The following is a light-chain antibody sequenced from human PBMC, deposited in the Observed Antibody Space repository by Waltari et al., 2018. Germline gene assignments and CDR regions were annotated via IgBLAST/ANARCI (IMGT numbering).Light chain of an antibody. CDR1: SSDVGSYNL. V-gene: IGLV2-23*02. Sequence: QSALTQPASVSGSPGQSITISCTGTSSDVGSYNLVSWYQQHPGKAPKLMIYEVSKRPSRVSNRFSGSKSGNTASLTISGLQAEDEADYYCCSYAGSSTPFGGGTKLTVL. CDR3: CSYAGSSTP. J-gene: IGLJ2*01. CDR2: EVS.